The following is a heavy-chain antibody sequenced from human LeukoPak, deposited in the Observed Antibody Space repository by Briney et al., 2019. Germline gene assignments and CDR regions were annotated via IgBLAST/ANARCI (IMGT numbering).Heavy chain of an antibody. CDR2: IDPTSGKT. CDR3: ARDLRTVTVAGLGVFDI. J-gene: IGHJ3*02. CDR1: GYTFTTYY. D-gene: IGHD6-19*01. V-gene: IGHV1-46*01. Sequence: WASVKVSCKASGYTFTTYYIHWVRQAPGQGLEWMGVIDPTSGKTNYAQKFQGRVTMNRDMSTSTIYLELTSLRSDDTAFYYCARDLRTVTVAGLGVFDIWGQGTIVSVSS.